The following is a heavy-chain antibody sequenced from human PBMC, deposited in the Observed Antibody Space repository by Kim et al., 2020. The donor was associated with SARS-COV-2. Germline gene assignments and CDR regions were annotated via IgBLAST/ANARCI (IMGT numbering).Heavy chain of an antibody. J-gene: IGHJ6*03. D-gene: IGHD2-2*01. V-gene: IGHV4-34*01. CDR3: ARGSINCSSTSCYLVSFYYMDV. CDR2: INHSGST. Sequence: SETLSLTCAVYGGSFSGYYWSWIRQPPGKGLEWIGEINHSGSTNYNPSLKSRVTISVDTSKNQFSLKLSSVTAADTAVYYCARGSINCSSTSCYLVSFYYMDVWGKGTTVTVSS. CDR1: GGSFSGYY.